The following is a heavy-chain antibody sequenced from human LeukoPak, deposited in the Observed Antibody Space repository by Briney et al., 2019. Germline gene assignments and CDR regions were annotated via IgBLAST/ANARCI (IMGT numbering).Heavy chain of an antibody. CDR3: ARDLLYSGSYSWYFDL. Sequence: PGGSLRLSCAASGFTFSSYAMHWVRQAPGKGLEWVALIYYDGRNKYYVDSVKGRFTISRDNSKNMVYLQMNSLRAEDTAVYYCARDLLYSGSYSWYFDLWGRGAPVTVSS. CDR2: IYYDGRNK. D-gene: IGHD1-26*01. J-gene: IGHJ2*01. CDR1: GFTFSSYA. V-gene: IGHV3-33*01.